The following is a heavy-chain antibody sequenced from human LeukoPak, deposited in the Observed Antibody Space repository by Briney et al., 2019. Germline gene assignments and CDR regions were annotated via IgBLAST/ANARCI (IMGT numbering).Heavy chain of an antibody. CDR1: GFTVSSNY. CDR3: ARSIVVVTATPGYFDY. Sequence: GGSLRLSCAASGFTVSSNYMSWVRQAPGKGLEWFSVIYSGGSTYYADSVKGRFTISRDNSKNTLYLQTNSLRAEDTAVYYCARSIVVVTATPGYFDYWGQGTLVTVSS. D-gene: IGHD2-21*02. J-gene: IGHJ4*02. CDR2: IYSGGST. V-gene: IGHV3-66*01.